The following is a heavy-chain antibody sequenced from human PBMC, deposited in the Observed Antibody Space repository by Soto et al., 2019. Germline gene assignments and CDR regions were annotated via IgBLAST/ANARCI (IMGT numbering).Heavy chain of an antibody. CDR3: TIGSWSGEVFDI. J-gene: IGHJ3*02. Sequence: GASVKVSCKASGGTFSSYAISWVRQAPGQGLEWMGGIIPIFGTANYAQKFQGRVTITADESTSTAYMELSSLRSEDTALYYCTIGSWSGEVFDIWGQGTMVTVSS. CDR1: GGTFSSYA. CDR2: IIPIFGTA. V-gene: IGHV1-69*13. D-gene: IGHD2-21*01.